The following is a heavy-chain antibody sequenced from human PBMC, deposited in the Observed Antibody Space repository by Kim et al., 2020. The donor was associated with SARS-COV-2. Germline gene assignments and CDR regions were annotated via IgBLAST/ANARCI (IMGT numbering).Heavy chain of an antibody. J-gene: IGHJ4*02. V-gene: IGHV4-31*03. CDR1: GGSISRGGYY. CDR3: ASHRYDSLIDY. D-gene: IGHD3-22*01. Sequence: SETLSLTCTVSGGSISRGGYYWTWIRQHPGKGLEWIGYISYSGSTYYNPSLKSRITISEDTSKNQFSLKLSSVTAADTAVYYCASHRYDSLIDYWGQGTLVTVSS. CDR2: ISYSGST.